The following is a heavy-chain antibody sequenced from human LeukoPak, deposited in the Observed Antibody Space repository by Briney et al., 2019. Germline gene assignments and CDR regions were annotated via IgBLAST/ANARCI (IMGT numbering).Heavy chain of an antibody. D-gene: IGHD2-8*01. CDR1: GGSISSGSYY. J-gene: IGHJ4*02. CDR3: ARGYCTNCVCYPLDY. V-gene: IGHV4-61*02. Sequence: SQTLSLTCTVSGGSISSGSYYWSWIRQPAGKGLEWIGRIYTSGSTNYNPSLKSRVTISVDTSRNQFSLKLSSVTAADTAVYYCARGYCTNCVCYPLDYWGQGSLVTVSS. CDR2: IYTSGST.